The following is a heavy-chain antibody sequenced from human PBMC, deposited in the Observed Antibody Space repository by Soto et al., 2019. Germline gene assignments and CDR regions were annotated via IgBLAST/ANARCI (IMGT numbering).Heavy chain of an antibody. CDR2: ISNGGTT. J-gene: IGHJ5*02. V-gene: IGHV4-4*07. CDR1: GASIRDKY. D-gene: IGHD3-10*01. Sequence: QVQLQESGPGLVKPSETLSLTCSISGASIRDKYWSWLRQSAEKGLEFIGRISNGGTTIYNPSLKSRVNMSLDTTKTHSYLKLTSVYAGDTAVYYCATKGDYGGWLDPWGQGTLVTVSS. CDR3: ATKGDYGGWLDP.